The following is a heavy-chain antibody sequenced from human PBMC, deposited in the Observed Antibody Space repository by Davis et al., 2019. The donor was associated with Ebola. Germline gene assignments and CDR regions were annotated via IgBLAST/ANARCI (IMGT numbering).Heavy chain of an antibody. Sequence: ASVKVSCKASGYTFTNFGINWLRQAPRQRLEWMGWISPYNGDTNYAQKFQGRLTLTTDTSTTTGYMELRSLGSDDTAVYWCAKSPPSGAYGLYWYFDLWGRGTLVTVSS. J-gene: IGHJ2*01. V-gene: IGHV1-18*04. CDR2: ISPYNGDT. CDR3: AKSPPSGAYGLYWYFDL. CDR1: GYTFTNFG. D-gene: IGHD3-10*01.